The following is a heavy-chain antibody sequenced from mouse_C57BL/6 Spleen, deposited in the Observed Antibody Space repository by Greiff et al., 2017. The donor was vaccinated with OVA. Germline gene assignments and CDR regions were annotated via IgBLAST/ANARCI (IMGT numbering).Heavy chain of an antibody. Sequence: VQLQQSGAELARPGASVKLSCKASGYTFTSYGISWVKQRTGQGLEWIGEIYPRSGNTYYNEKFKGKATLTADKSSSTAYMELRSLTSEDAAVYFCAGYGYERENYFDYWGQGTTLTVSS. J-gene: IGHJ2*01. CDR3: AGYGYERENYFDY. V-gene: IGHV1-81*01. CDR2: IYPRSGNT. D-gene: IGHD2-2*01. CDR1: GYTFTSYG.